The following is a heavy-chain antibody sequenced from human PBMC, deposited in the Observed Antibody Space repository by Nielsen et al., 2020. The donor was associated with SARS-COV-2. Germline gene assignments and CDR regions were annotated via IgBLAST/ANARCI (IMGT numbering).Heavy chain of an antibody. Sequence: VRQAPGKGLEWIGEIYHSGSTNYNPSLKSRVTISVDKSKNQFSLKLSSVTAADTAVYYCASGHRRGYSSSWYPSTFELMSYWGQGTLVTVSS. D-gene: IGHD6-13*01. V-gene: IGHV4-4*02. CDR3: ASGHRRGYSSSWYPSTFELMSY. CDR2: IYHSGST. J-gene: IGHJ4*02.